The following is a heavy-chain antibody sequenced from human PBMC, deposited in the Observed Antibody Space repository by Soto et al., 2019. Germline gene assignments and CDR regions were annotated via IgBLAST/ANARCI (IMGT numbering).Heavy chain of an antibody. V-gene: IGHV3-73*01. CDR2: IRSTANRYAT. CDR3: TRRTSFYWYFDL. J-gene: IGHJ2*01. Sequence: ASGKGLEWVGRIRSTANRYATAYAASVKGRFTISRDDSKNTAYLQMNSLKTEDTAVYYCTRRTSFYWYFDLWGRGTLVTVSS.